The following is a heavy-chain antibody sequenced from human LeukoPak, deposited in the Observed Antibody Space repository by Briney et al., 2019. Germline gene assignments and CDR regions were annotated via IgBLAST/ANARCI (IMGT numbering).Heavy chain of an antibody. V-gene: IGHV1-69*04. CDR1: GGTFSSYA. Sequence: SVKVSCKASGGTFSSYAISWVRQAPGQGLEWMGRIIPIFGIANYAQKFQGRVTITADKSTSTAYMELSSLRSEDTAVYYCARGAMVGYDFWSGVNWFDPWGQGALVTVSS. CDR2: IIPIFGIA. J-gene: IGHJ5*02. CDR3: ARGAMVGYDFWSGVNWFDP. D-gene: IGHD3-3*01.